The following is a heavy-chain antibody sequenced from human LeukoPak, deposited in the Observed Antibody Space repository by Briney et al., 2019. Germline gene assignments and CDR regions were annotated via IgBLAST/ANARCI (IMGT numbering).Heavy chain of an antibody. Sequence: GGSLRLSCAASGFTFSSYAMHWVRQAPGKGLEWVAVISYDGSNKYYADSVKGRFTISRDNSKNTLYLQMNSLRAEDTAVYYCARFGRAAAGTGRGAFDIWGQGTMVTVSS. D-gene: IGHD6-13*01. CDR1: GFTFSSYA. CDR3: ARFGRAAAGTGRGAFDI. J-gene: IGHJ3*02. CDR2: ISYDGSNK. V-gene: IGHV3-30*04.